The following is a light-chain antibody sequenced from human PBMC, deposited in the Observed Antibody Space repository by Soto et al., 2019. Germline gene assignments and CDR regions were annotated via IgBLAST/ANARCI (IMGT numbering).Light chain of an antibody. V-gene: IGKV1-5*03. CDR2: KAS. CDR3: QQCSSYKIFT. Sequence: DIQMTQSPSTLSASVGDRVTITCRASQSISSWLAWYQQKPGKAPKLLIYKASNLESGVPSRFSGSGSGTEFALTISSLQPDDFATYCCQQCSSYKIFTFGPGTKVDIK. J-gene: IGKJ3*01. CDR1: QSISSW.